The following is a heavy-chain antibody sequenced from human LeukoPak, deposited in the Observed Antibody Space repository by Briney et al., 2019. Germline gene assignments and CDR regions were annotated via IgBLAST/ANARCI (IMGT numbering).Heavy chain of an antibody. CDR2: INDNGGQR. V-gene: IGHV3-23*01. CDR3: AKTQWKVGATDYFDY. D-gene: IGHD1-26*01. J-gene: IGHJ4*02. CDR1: GFAFNNYA. Sequence: PGGSLRLSCAAPGFAFNNYAMTWVRQAPGKGLEWVSNINDNGGQRHYADSVKGRFTISRDNSKNTLFLQMDSPRAEDTAVYYCAKTQWKVGATDYFDYWGQGILVTVSS.